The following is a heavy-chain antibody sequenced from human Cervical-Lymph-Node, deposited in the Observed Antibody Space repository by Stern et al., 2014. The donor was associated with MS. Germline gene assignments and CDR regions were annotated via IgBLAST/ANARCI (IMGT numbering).Heavy chain of an antibody. J-gene: IGHJ4*02. CDR1: GFTFSSYS. D-gene: IGHD3-3*01. Sequence: VQLVESGGGLVKPGGSLRLSCAASGFTFSSYSMNWVRQAPGKGLEWVSSISSSSSYIYYADSVKGRFTISRDNAKNSLYLQMNSLRAEDTAVYYCARDHTIFGVVNDYWGQGTLVTVSS. CDR2: ISSSSSYI. CDR3: ARDHTIFGVVNDY. V-gene: IGHV3-21*01.